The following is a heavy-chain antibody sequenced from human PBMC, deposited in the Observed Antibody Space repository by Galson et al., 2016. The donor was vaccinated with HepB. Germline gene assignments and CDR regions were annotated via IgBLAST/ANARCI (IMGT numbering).Heavy chain of an antibody. CDR3: AKDRGGGYCTTPSCFAFDL. CDR1: GFKIDDYA. V-gene: IGHV3-9*01. CDR2: ISWNDKTL. J-gene: IGHJ3*01. D-gene: IGHD2-2*01. Sequence: LRLSCAGSGFKIDDYAMHWVRQGPGKGLEWVSGISWNDKTLGHADSVKGRFAVSRDNAKNSLYLEINSLRIEDTALYFCAKDRGGGYCTTPSCFAFDLWGQGTMVTVSS.